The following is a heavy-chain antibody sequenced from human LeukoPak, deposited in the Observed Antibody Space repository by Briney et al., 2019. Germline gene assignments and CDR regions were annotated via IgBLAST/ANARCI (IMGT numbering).Heavy chain of an antibody. CDR3: ARHGPKTYYYDSSGLSRFDY. CDR2: INHSGST. D-gene: IGHD3-22*01. Sequence: SETLSLTCAVYGGSFSGYYWSWIRQPPGKGLEWIGEINHSGSTNYNPSLKSRVTISVDTSKNQFSLKLSSVTAADTAVYYCARHGPKTYYYDSSGLSRFDYWGQGPLVTVSS. CDR1: GGSFSGYY. V-gene: IGHV4-34*01. J-gene: IGHJ4*02.